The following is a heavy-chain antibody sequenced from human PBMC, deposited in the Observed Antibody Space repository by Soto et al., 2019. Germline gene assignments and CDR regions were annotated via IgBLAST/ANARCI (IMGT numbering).Heavy chain of an antibody. Sequence: GGSLRLSCAASGFTFSSYSMNWVRQAPGKGLEWVSSISSSSSYIYYADSVKGRFTISRDNAKNSLYLQMNSLRAEDTAVYYCATRGWDYYETHAFDIWGQGTMVTVSS. D-gene: IGHD3-22*01. J-gene: IGHJ3*02. V-gene: IGHV3-21*01. CDR2: ISSSSSYI. CDR1: GFTFSSYS. CDR3: ATRGWDYYETHAFDI.